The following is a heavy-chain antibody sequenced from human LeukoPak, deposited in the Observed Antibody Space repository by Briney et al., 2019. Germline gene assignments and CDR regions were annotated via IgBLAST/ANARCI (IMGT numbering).Heavy chain of an antibody. V-gene: IGHV3-66*01. CDR3: ARVGYTDSWYSSPPFDY. CDR2: IYSGGST. J-gene: IGHJ4*02. D-gene: IGHD6-13*01. Sequence: GGSLRLSCAVSGFTLSSNYMSWVRQAPGKGLEWVSIIYSGGSTYYADSVKGRFTISRGNSKNILYLQMNSLRAEDTALYYCARVGYTDSWYSSPPFDYWGQGALVTVSS. CDR1: GFTLSSNY.